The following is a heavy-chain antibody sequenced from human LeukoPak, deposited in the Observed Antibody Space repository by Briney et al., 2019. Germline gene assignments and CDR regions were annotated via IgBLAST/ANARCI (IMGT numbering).Heavy chain of an antibody. CDR1: GFIFRNYA. CDR3: AKRGDYDILTGYYVSDF. Sequence: PGASLTLSCAASGFIFRNYAMSWVRPAAGKGLEWVSSITGSGDHTYYADSVKGRSTISRHNSKSTLYVEMNTLRAEAAAVYYCAKRGDYDILTGYYVSDFGGQGTLLTVSS. V-gene: IGHV3-23*01. CDR2: ITGSGDHT. D-gene: IGHD3-9*01. J-gene: IGHJ4*02.